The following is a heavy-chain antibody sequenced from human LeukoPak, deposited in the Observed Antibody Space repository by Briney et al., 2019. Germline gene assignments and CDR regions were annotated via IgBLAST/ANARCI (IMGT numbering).Heavy chain of an antibody. J-gene: IGHJ4*02. CDR3: ARIKALRDGYNSPLDY. V-gene: IGHV3-30*04. CDR1: GYTLTELS. D-gene: IGHD5-24*01. Sequence: SCTVSGYTLTELSMHWVRQAPGKGLEWVGVISYDGSNKYYADSVKGRFTISRDNSTNTLYMQMISLRAEATAEYDCARIKALRDGYNSPLDYWGQGTLVTVSS. CDR2: ISYDGSNK.